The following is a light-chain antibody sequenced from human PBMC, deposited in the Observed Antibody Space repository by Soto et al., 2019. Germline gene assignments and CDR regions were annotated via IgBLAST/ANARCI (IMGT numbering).Light chain of an antibody. V-gene: IGKV1-9*01. CDR3: QQLNSYPVT. CDR1: QAISSH. CDR2: AAS. J-gene: IGKJ2*01. Sequence: DIRLTQSPSFLSASVGDRVTITCRASQAISSHLAWHRQKPGKAPNLLIYAASTLQSVFPSRFSGSGSGTEFTLTISSLQPEDFATYYCQQLNSYPVTFGQGTKLEIK.